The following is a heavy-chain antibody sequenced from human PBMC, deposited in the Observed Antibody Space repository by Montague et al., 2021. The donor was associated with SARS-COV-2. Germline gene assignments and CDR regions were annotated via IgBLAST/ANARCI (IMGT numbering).Heavy chain of an antibody. J-gene: IGHJ4*02. Sequence: SETLSLTCTVSGDSISSYYWSWIRRPPGKGPEWLGYIYYSGSTNYNPSLKSRVTISVDTSKNQFFLKLSSVTAADTTVYYCARLPYILPGYAYFDFWGQGSLVIVSS. CDR1: GDSISSYY. D-gene: IGHD3-9*01. CDR2: IYYSGST. V-gene: IGHV4-59*08. CDR3: ARLPYILPGYAYFDF.